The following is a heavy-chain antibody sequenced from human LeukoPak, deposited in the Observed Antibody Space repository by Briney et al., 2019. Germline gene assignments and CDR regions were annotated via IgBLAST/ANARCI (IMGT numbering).Heavy chain of an antibody. CDR3: ARSGRGVDSFYFYMDV. D-gene: IGHD3-10*01. CDR2: IKHDGSEKQDGSEK. Sequence: GGSLRLSCAASGFTFSQYWMSWVRQAPGKGLEGVANIKHDGSEKQDGSEKNYVDSVKGRFTISRDNAKNSLYLQMNSLRAEDTAVYHCARSGRGVDSFYFYMDVWGKGTTVTVSS. J-gene: IGHJ6*03. CDR1: GFTFSQYW. V-gene: IGHV3-7*01.